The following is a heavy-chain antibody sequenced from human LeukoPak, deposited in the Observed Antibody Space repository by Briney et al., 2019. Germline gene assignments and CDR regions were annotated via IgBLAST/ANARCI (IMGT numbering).Heavy chain of an antibody. V-gene: IGHV3-48*03. CDR3: AGSSSGPTHFDY. Sequence: TGGSLRLSCAASGFTFSSYEMNWVRQAPGKGLEWVSSISSSGSTIYYADFVKGRFTISRDNAKNSLYLQMNSLRAEDTAVYYCAGSSSGPTHFDYWGQGTLVTVSS. D-gene: IGHD6-19*01. CDR1: GFTFSSYE. CDR2: ISSSGSTI. J-gene: IGHJ4*02.